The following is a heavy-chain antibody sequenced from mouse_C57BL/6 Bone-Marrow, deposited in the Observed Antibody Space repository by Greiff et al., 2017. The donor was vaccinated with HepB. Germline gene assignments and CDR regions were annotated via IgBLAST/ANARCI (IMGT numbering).Heavy chain of an antibody. CDR2: IYPGSGST. Sequence: QVQLQQPGAELVKPGASVKMSCKASGYTFTSYWITWVKQRPGQGLEWIGDIYPGSGSTNYNEKFKSKATLTVDTSSSTAYMQLSSLTSEDSAVYYCARATIMIETWFAYWGQGTLVTVSA. J-gene: IGHJ3*01. D-gene: IGHD2-4*01. CDR3: ARATIMIETWFAY. V-gene: IGHV1-55*01. CDR1: GYTFTSYW.